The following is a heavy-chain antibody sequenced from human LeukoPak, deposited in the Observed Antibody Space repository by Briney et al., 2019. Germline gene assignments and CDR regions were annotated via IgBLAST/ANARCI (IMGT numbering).Heavy chain of an antibody. J-gene: IGHJ4*02. CDR3: ATHLYTSVWSLGY. Sequence: GGSLRLSCAASGLTFSSYNMNWVRQAPGKGLEWVSYISSSTSTIYYAGSVKGRFTISRDNAKNSLYLQMNSLRDEDTAVYYCATHLYTSVWSLGYWGRGTLVTVSS. V-gene: IGHV3-48*02. D-gene: IGHD6-13*01. CDR2: ISSSTSTI. CDR1: GLTFSSYN.